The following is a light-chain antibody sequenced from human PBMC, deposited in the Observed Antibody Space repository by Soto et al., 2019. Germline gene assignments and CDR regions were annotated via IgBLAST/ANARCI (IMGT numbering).Light chain of an antibody. CDR1: SSDVGSYTY. Sequence: QSVLAQPASVSGSPRQSITISCTGASSDVGSYTYVSWYQQHPGKAPKLMIYEVNNRPSGVSNRFSGSKSGNTASLTISGLQAEDEADYYCSSYKSSSTLYVFGTGTKVTV. CDR2: EVN. CDR3: SSYKSSSTLYV. V-gene: IGLV2-14*01. J-gene: IGLJ1*01.